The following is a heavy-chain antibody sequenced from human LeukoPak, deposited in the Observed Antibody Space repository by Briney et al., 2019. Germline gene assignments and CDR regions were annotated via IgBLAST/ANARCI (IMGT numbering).Heavy chain of an antibody. CDR1: GFTFSNYG. J-gene: IGHJ5*02. Sequence: ETGGSLRLSCAASGFTFSNYGMSWVRQAPGKGLEWVSGISGSGGSTYYADSVKGRFTISRDNSKNTLFLQMNSLRAEDRAVYYCAKSSPPPLRSWGQGTLVTVSS. V-gene: IGHV3-23*01. CDR2: ISGSGGST. CDR3: AKSSPPPLRS.